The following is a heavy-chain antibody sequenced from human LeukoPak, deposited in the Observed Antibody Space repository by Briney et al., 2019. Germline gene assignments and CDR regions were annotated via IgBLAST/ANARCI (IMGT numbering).Heavy chain of an antibody. CDR3: ARLDGGYYYYMDV. V-gene: IGHV4-34*01. D-gene: IGHD2-15*01. CDR2: INHSGST. Sequence: SETLSLTCAVYGGSFSGYYWSWIRQPPGKGLEWIGEINHSGSTNYNPSLKSRVTISVDTSKNQFSLKLSSVTAADTAVYYCARLDGGYYYYMDVWGKGTTVTISS. J-gene: IGHJ6*03. CDR1: GGSFSGYY.